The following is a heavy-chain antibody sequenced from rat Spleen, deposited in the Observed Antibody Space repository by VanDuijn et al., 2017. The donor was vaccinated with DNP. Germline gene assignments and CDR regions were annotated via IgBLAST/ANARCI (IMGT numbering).Heavy chain of an antibody. Sequence: EVQLQESGPGLVKPSQSLSLTCSVTGYSITSNYWAWIRKFQGNKLEWIGYISYSGSTGYNPSLKGRISITRETSKNQFFLQLNSVTTEDTATYYCARGVSSFYGYNSYWYFDFWGPGSMVTVSS. V-gene: IGHV3-1*01. CDR2: ISYSGST. CDR3: ARGVSSFYGYNSYWYFDF. D-gene: IGHD1-9*01. J-gene: IGHJ1*01. CDR1: GYSITSNY.